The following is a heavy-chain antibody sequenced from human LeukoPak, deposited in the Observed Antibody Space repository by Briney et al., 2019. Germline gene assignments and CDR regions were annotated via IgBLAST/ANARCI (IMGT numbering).Heavy chain of an antibody. D-gene: IGHD6-6*01. Sequence: ETLSLTCTVSGGSISSSSYYWGWIRQPPGKGLEWIGSIYYSGSTYYNPSLKSRVTISVDTSKNQFSLKLSSVTAADTAVYYCARHRSSLDYWGQGTLVTVSS. CDR1: GGSISSSSYY. CDR2: IYYSGST. CDR3: ARHRSSLDY. V-gene: IGHV4-39*01. J-gene: IGHJ4*02.